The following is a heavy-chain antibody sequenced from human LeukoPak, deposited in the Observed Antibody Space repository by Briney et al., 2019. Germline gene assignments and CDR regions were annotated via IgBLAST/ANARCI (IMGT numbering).Heavy chain of an antibody. CDR1: GFTFSSYW. CDR3: ARGGDSSSWYEAFDI. CDR2: VYYSGRT. V-gene: IGHV4-39*07. J-gene: IGHJ3*02. D-gene: IGHD6-13*01. Sequence: AGGSLRLSCAASGFTFSSYWMYWVRQPPGKGLEWIGSVYYSGRTYYNPSLKSRVTISVDTSKNQFSLKLSSVTAADTAVYYCARGGDSSSWYEAFDIWGQGTMVTVSS.